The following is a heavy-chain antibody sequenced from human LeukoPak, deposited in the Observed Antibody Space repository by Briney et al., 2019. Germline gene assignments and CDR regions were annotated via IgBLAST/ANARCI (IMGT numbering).Heavy chain of an antibody. V-gene: IGHV1-69*04. CDR3: ARSPDLRYFDWGHVCYFDY. CDR2: IIPIFGIA. CDR1: GGTFSSYA. Sequence: SVKVSCKASGGTFSSYAISWVRQAPGQGLEWMGRIIPIFGIANYAQKFQGRVTITADKSTSTAYMELSSLRSEDTAVYYCARSPDLRYFDWGHVCYFDYWGQGTLVTVSS. D-gene: IGHD3-9*01. J-gene: IGHJ4*02.